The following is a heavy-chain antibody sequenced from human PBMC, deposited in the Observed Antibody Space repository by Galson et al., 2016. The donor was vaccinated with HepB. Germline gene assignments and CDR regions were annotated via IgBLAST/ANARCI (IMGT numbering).Heavy chain of an antibody. D-gene: IGHD2-21*02. J-gene: IGHJ4*02. CDR2: ISKDGRDK. Sequence: SLRLSCAASGFTFSRYGTHWVRQAPGKGLEWVAVISKDGRDKQYADSVKGRFTVSRDNSKNTLFLQMNSLGVEDTAVYYCAKLDCGRDCPRDDWGQGTLVTVSS. CDR3: AKLDCGRDCPRDD. V-gene: IGHV3-30*19. CDR1: GFTFSRYG.